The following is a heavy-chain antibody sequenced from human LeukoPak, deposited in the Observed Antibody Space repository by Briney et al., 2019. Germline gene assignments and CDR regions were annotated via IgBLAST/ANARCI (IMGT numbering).Heavy chain of an antibody. Sequence: PGGSLRLSCAASGFTFSVYWMSWVRQAPGKGLEWVANIKYDDSEKYYVESVKGRFTISRDNSKNTVYLQMNGLRADDTAVYYCAKWSGNRPLYYFDYWGQGTLVTVSS. V-gene: IGHV3-7*02. D-gene: IGHD3-3*01. CDR2: IKYDDSEK. CDR1: GFTFSVYW. CDR3: AKWSGNRPLYYFDY. J-gene: IGHJ4*02.